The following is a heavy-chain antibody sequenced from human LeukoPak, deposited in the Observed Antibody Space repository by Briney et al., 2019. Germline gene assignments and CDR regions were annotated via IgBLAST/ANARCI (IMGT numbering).Heavy chain of an antibody. CDR2: ISGSGGST. CDR3: AKDRYYASGSPTRHYYGMDV. CDR1: GFTFSHYA. Sequence: GRSLRLSCAASGFTFSHYAMTWVRQAPGKGLEWVSVISGSGGSTYYADSVKGRFTISRDNSKNTLYLQMNSLRAEDTAVYYCAKDRYYASGSPTRHYYGMDVWGQGTTVTVSS. V-gene: IGHV3-23*01. J-gene: IGHJ6*02. D-gene: IGHD3-10*01.